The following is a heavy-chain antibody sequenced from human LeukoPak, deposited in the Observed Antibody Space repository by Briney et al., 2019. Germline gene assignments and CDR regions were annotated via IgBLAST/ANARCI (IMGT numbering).Heavy chain of an antibody. D-gene: IGHD5-24*01. V-gene: IGHV3-53*01. CDR2: IYSGGTT. CDR1: GFTVSSNY. J-gene: IGHJ4*02. CDR3: GTGWAVDF. Sequence: GGSLRLSCAASGFTVSSNYMNWVRQAPGQGLEWVSIIYSGGTTYYADSVRGRFTISRDNSKNTLYLQMNSLRAEDTAVYYCGTGWAVDFWGQGTLVTVSS.